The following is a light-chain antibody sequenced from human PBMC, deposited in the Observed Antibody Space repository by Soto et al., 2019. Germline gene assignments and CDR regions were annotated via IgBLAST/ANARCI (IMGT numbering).Light chain of an antibody. CDR2: QAS. CDR1: QSISSL. CDR3: QQYNSYSET. Sequence: DIQMTQSPSTLSASVGDRVTITCRASQSISSLLAWYQQKPGKAPKVLISQASNLESGVPSRFSGSGSGTDFTLTISSLQPDDFATYYCQQYNSYSETFGQGTKLEMK. J-gene: IGKJ2*01. V-gene: IGKV1-5*03.